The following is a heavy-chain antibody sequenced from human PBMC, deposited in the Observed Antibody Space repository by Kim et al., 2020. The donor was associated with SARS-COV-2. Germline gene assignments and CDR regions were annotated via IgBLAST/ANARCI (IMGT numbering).Heavy chain of an antibody. J-gene: IGHJ4*02. D-gene: IGHD2-2*02. V-gene: IGHV3-23*01. CDR2: ISGSGDTT. Sequence: GGSLRLSCAAPGFTFSSFAMSWVRQAPGKGLEWVTAISGSGDTTYYADSVKGRFTISRDNSKSTWYLQMNSLRAEDTAVYYCAKSSTTSCYTSIDYWCQG. CDR1: GFTFSSFA. CDR3: AKSSTTSCYTSIDY.